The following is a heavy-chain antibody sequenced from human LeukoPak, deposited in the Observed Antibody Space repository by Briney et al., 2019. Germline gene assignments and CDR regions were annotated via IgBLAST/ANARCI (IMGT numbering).Heavy chain of an antibody. CDR2: VYTRGST. CDR3: ARLITGTTTAFDI. Sequence: SGTLSLTCSVSGGSISGYYWTWIRQPAGRGLEWIGRVYTRGSTHYNPSLKTRLTMSVDTSKNQFSLKLSSVTAADTAVYYCARLITGTTTAFDIWGQGTMVTVSS. D-gene: IGHD1-7*01. CDR1: GGSISGYY. V-gene: IGHV4-4*07. J-gene: IGHJ3*02.